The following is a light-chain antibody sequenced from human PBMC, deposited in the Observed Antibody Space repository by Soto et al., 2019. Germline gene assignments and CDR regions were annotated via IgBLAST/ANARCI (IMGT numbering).Light chain of an antibody. CDR2: SDH. V-gene: IGLV1-44*01. J-gene: IGLJ2*01. CDR1: SSNIGRNA. Sequence: QSVLTQPPSASGTPGQRVTISCSGSSSNIGRNAVNWYQQLSGTAPKLLIYSDHQRPSGVPDRFSGSKSGTSASLAVSGLQSDDEAHYFCAAWDDSLSVVVFGGGTKLTVL. CDR3: AAWDDSLSVVV.